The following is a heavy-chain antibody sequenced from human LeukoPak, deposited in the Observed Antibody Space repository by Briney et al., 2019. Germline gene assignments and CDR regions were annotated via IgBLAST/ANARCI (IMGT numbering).Heavy chain of an antibody. D-gene: IGHD3-10*01. CDR3: ARVRYYYGSGRYYFDY. V-gene: IGHV4-39*07. J-gene: IGHJ4*02. Sequence: SETLSLTCTVSGGSISSSSYYWGWIRQPPGRGLEWIGSIYYSGSTYYNPSLKSRVTISVDTSKNQFSLKLSSVTAADTAVYYCARVRYYYGSGRYYFDYWGQGTLVTVSS. CDR2: IYYSGST. CDR1: GGSISSSSYY.